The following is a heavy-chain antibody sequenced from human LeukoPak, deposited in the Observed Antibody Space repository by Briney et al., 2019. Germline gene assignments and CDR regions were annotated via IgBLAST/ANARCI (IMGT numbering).Heavy chain of an antibody. Sequence: PGGXLRLSCAASGFTFSSYSMNWVRQAPGKGLEWVSSISSSSSYIYYADSVKGRFTISRDNAKNSLYLQMNSLRAEDTAVYYCARDQSIAVAGAIGYWGQGTLVTVSS. CDR2: ISSSSSYI. V-gene: IGHV3-21*01. J-gene: IGHJ4*02. D-gene: IGHD6-19*01. CDR3: ARDQSIAVAGAIGY. CDR1: GFTFSSYS.